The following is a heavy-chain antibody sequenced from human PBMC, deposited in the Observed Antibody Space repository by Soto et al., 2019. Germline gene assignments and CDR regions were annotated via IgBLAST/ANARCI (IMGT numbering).Heavy chain of an antibody. Sequence: GGSLRLSCAASGFTFSSYAMSWVRQAPGKGLEWVSAISGSGLSTYYADSVKGRFTISRDNSKNTLYLQMNSLRAEDTAVYYCAKGRGYCTSTSCYVGSDYWGQGTLVTVS. J-gene: IGHJ4*02. CDR2: ISGSGLST. CDR1: GFTFSSYA. D-gene: IGHD2-2*01. CDR3: AKGRGYCTSTSCYVGSDY. V-gene: IGHV3-23*01.